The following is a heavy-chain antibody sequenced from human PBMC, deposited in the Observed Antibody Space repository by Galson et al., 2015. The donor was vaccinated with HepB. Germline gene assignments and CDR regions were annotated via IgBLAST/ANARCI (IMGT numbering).Heavy chain of an antibody. Sequence: SLRLSCAASGFTFSNAWMSWVRQAPGKGLEWVGRIKSKTDGGTSDYPAPVKVRFTISRDDSKNNLYLQMNSLKTKVTAVYSCAAYSASYYERCNSYYGKDVWGQGTTVTVSS. CDR2: IKSKTDGGTS. CDR3: AAYSASYYERCNSYYGKDV. V-gene: IGHV3-15*01. J-gene: IGHJ6*02. D-gene: IGHD1-26*01. CDR1: GFTFSNAW.